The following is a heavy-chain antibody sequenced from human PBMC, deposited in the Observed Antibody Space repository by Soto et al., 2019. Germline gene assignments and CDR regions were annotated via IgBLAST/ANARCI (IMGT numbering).Heavy chain of an antibody. V-gene: IGHV1-58*01. D-gene: IGHD2-2*02. CDR3: AASPDIVVVPAAILSYYGMDV. CDR2: IVVGSGNT. CDR1: GFTFTSSA. J-gene: IGHJ6*02. Sequence: QLVQSGPEVKKPGTSVKVSCKASGFTFTSSAVQWVRQARGQRLEWIGWIVVGSGNTNYAQKFQERVTITRDMSTSTAYMELSSLRSEDTAVYYCAASPDIVVVPAAILSYYGMDVWGQGTTVTVSS.